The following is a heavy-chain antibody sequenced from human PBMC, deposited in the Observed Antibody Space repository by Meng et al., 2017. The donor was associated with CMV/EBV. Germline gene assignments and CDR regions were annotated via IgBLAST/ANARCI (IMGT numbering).Heavy chain of an antibody. V-gene: IGHV1-2*02. CDR2: INPHRGGT. Sequence: SPFTGYYLHWLRPAPGQGLEWMGWINPHRGGTHCAQKFQCLVTMTSDTSISTAYMELSRLRSDDTAVYYCARDFSHTAMVSRGSGYWGQGTLVTVSS. CDR1: SPFTGYY. J-gene: IGHJ4*02. D-gene: IGHD5-18*01. CDR3: ARDFSHTAMVSRGSGY.